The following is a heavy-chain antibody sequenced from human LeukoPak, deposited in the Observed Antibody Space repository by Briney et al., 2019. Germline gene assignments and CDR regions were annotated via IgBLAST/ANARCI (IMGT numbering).Heavy chain of an antibody. V-gene: IGHV3-66*04. CDR2: TFRSRTK. Sequence: GGSLTIFCAASGFILTTKYMTWARHAPDGGLEWVTITFRSRTKYYADSVKGLFIISRDISKEMFYLQMKSLRVDDTAVYYCARLDTGETDAFDIWGQGTLVTVSS. CDR1: GFILTTKY. J-gene: IGHJ3*02. D-gene: IGHD1-1*01. CDR3: ARLDTGETDAFDI.